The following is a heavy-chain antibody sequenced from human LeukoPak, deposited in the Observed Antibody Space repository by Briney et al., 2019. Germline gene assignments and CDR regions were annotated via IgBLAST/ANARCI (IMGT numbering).Heavy chain of an antibody. J-gene: IGHJ3*02. CDR2: IYGGGGT. Sequence: GGSLRLSCAAYGFTVSSNAVSWVRQAPGKGLEWVSVIYGGGGTFYADSVRGRFTISRDNSKNTLYLQMNSLRAEDTAVYYCAARWGYNAFDIWGHGTMVTVSS. CDR1: GFTVSSNA. D-gene: IGHD5-18*01. V-gene: IGHV3-53*01. CDR3: AARWGYNAFDI.